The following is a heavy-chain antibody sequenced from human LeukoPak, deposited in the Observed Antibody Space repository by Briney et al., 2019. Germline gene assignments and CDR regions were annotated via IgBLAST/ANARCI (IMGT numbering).Heavy chain of an antibody. CDR1: GFTFSTYA. D-gene: IGHD2-2*02. CDR3: AKASVAIPQYCNS. CDR2: ISGNSDYM. V-gene: IGHV3-21*04. Sequence: PGGSLRLSCAASGFTFSTYAMNWVRQAPGKGLEWVSSISGNSDYMYYADSAKGRFTISRDNSKDTLFLQLNSLTAADTAMYFCAKASVAIPQYCNSWGQGTLVTVSS. J-gene: IGHJ5*02.